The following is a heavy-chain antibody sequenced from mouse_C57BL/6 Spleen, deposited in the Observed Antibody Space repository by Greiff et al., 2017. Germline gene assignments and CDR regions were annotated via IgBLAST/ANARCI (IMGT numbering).Heavy chain of an antibody. CDR2: IYPGSGST. D-gene: IGHD1-1*01. J-gene: IGHJ4*01. V-gene: IGHV1-55*01. CDR1: GYTFTSYW. Sequence: VQLQQPGAELVKPGASVKMSCKASGYTFTSYWITWVKQRPGQGLEWIGDIYPGSGSTNYNEKFKSKATLTVDTSSSTAYMQLSSLTSEDSAVYYCARSRGYYYGSSYDAMDYWGQGTSVTVSS. CDR3: ARSRGYYYGSSYDAMDY.